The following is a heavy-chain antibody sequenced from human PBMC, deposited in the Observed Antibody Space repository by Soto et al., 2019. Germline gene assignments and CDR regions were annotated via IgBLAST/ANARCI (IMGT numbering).Heavy chain of an antibody. V-gene: IGHV1-8*01. Sequence: ASVKVSCKASGYTLTSYDINWVRQATGQGLEWMGWMNPNSGNTGYAQKFQGRVTMTRNTSISTAYMELSSLRSEDTAVYYCARTGEIAADGPFDIWGQGTMVTVS. CDR3: ARTGEIAADGPFDI. CDR1: GYTLTSYD. CDR2: MNPNSGNT. J-gene: IGHJ3*02. D-gene: IGHD6-13*01.